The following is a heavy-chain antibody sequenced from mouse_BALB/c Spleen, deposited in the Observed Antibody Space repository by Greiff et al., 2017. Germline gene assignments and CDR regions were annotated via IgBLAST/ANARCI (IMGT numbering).Heavy chain of an antibody. CDR1: GFTFSSYG. CDR2: ISSGGSYT. Sequence: EVKVVESGGDLVKPGGSLKLSCAASGFTFSSYGMSWVRQTPDKRLEWVATISSGGSYTYYPDSVKGRFTISRDNAKNTLYLQMSSLKSEDTAMYYCARTTPGSYYFDYWGQGTTLTVSS. D-gene: IGHD1-1*01. V-gene: IGHV5-6*01. J-gene: IGHJ2*01. CDR3: ARTTPGSYYFDY.